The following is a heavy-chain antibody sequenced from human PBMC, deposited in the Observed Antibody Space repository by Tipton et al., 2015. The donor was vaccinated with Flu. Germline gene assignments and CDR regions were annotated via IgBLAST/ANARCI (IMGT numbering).Heavy chain of an antibody. CDR1: GGSISSSSYY. CDR3: ARPSNRYSGSYSFDY. J-gene: IGHJ4*02. CDR2: IYYSGST. D-gene: IGHD1-26*01. V-gene: IGHV4-39*01. Sequence: TLSLTCTVSGGSISSSSYYWGWIRQPPGKGLEWIGSIYYSGSTYYNPSLKSRVTISVDTSKNQFSLKLSSVTAADTAVYYCARPSNRYSGSYSFDYWGQGTLVTVSS.